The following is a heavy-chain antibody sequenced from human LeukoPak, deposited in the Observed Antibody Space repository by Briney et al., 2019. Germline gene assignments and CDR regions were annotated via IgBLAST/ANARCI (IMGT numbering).Heavy chain of an antibody. Sequence: PSEALSLTCTVSGYSVNTYYWSWIRQPPGKELEGIGYTYYTWRTNYSPSLNSRVFISLDTSKNQFSLGLSSVTAADTAIYYCARVGLGDHTWGSYSFDYWGQGILVTVSS. CDR1: GYSVNTYY. D-gene: IGHD3-16*01. V-gene: IGHV4-59*02. J-gene: IGHJ4*02. CDR3: ARVGLGDHTWGSYSFDY. CDR2: TYYTWRT.